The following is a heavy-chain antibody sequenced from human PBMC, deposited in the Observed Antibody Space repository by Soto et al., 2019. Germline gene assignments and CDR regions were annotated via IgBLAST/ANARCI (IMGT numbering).Heavy chain of an antibody. CDR1: GDSISSGDYY. CDR2: IYYTGGT. CDR3: ARTTSSNWLDP. V-gene: IGHV4-30-4*01. J-gene: IGHJ5*02. Sequence: PSETLSLTCTVSGDSISSGDYYWSWIRQPPGKGLEWIGYIYYTGGTYYNPSLKSRVTISVDTSKNQFSLKLTSVTAADTAVYYCARTTSSNWLDPWGQGTLVTVSS. D-gene: IGHD4-4*01.